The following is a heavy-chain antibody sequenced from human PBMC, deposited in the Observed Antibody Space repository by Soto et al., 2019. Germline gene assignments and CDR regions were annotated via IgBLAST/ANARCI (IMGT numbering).Heavy chain of an antibody. Sequence: PSETLSLTCTVSGGSISGYYWSWIRQPPGKGLEWIGYVWHSGSTNYNPSLKSRVTISVDTSKNQFSLKLSSMTAEDTAVHSCASYGSGSYSFVYWGQGTLVTVSS. CDR1: GGSISGYY. J-gene: IGHJ4*02. CDR3: ASYGSGSYSFVY. V-gene: IGHV4-59*08. CDR2: VWHSGST. D-gene: IGHD3-10*01.